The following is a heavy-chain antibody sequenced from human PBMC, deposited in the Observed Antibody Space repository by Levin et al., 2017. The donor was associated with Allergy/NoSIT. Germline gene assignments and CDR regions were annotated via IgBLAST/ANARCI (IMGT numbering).Heavy chain of an antibody. V-gene: IGHV3-74*01. CDR2: INSEGGNT. CDR1: GFTFSNYW. Sequence: GESLKISCAASGFTFSNYWMHWVRQAPGKGLVWVSRINSEGGNTNYADSVKGRFTISRDNAKNTLYLQMNSLRVEDTAVYYCARFDSFGYNGLDVWGQGTTVTVSS. D-gene: IGHD5-18*01. J-gene: IGHJ6*02. CDR3: ARFDSFGYNGLDV.